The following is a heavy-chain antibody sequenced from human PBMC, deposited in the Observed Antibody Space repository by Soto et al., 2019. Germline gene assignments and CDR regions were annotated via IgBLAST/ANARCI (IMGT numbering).Heavy chain of an antibody. Sequence: EVQLLESGGGLVQPGGSLRLSCAASGFTFSSYAMSWVRQAPGKGLEWVSAISGSGGSTYYADSVKGRFTISRDNSKNTLYLQMNSMRAEDTAVYYCASTPGYSSGLGFDYWGQGTLVTVSS. CDR3: ASTPGYSSGLGFDY. J-gene: IGHJ4*02. V-gene: IGHV3-23*01. CDR1: GFTFSSYA. CDR2: ISGSGGST. D-gene: IGHD6-19*01.